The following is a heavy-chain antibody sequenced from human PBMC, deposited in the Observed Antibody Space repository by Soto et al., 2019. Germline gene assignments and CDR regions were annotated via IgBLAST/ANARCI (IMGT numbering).Heavy chain of an antibody. D-gene: IGHD1-26*01. V-gene: IGHV3-23*01. CDR1: GFTFSSYA. CDR3: AKYLPGELLPTRFDP. Sequence: GGSLRLSCAASGFTFSSYAMIWVRQAPGKGLEWVSVISGSGSSTYYVDSVKGRFTISRDNSKNTLYLQINSLRVEDTALYYCAKYLPGELLPTRFDPWGQGTPVTVAS. J-gene: IGHJ5*02. CDR2: ISGSGSST.